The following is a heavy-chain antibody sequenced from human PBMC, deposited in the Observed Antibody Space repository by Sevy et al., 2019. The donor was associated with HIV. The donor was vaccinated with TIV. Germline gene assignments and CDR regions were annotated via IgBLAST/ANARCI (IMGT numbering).Heavy chain of an antibody. CDR2: ISYDGSNK. CDR1: GFTFSSYG. CDR3: AKDHLNSSGPNDY. Sequence: GGSLRLSCAASGFTFSSYGMHWVRQAPGKGLEWVAVISYDGSNKYYADSVKGRFTISRDNSKNTPYLQMNSLRAEDTAVYYCAKDHLNSSGPNDYWGQGTLVTVSS. V-gene: IGHV3-30*18. J-gene: IGHJ4*02. D-gene: IGHD6-19*01.